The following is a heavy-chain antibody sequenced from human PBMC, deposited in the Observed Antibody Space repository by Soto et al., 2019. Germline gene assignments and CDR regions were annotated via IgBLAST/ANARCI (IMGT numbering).Heavy chain of an antibody. CDR2: ISSSSSTI. CDR1: GLTFSSYS. V-gene: IGHV3-48*01. D-gene: IGHD3-10*01. CDR3: AFGEESRSYYYGMDV. J-gene: IGHJ6*02. Sequence: EVQLVESGGGLVQRGGSLRLSCAASGLTFSSYSMNWVRQAPGKGLEWVSYISSSSSTIYYADYVKGRFTISRDHAKNSLFLRKNSLRAEDTAVYYCAFGEESRSYYYGMDVWGQGTTVTVSS.